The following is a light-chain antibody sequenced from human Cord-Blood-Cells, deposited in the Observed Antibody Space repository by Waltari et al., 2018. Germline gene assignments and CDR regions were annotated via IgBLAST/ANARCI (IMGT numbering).Light chain of an antibody. CDR1: KLGDKY. J-gene: IGLJ2*01. CDR3: QAWDSSTASVV. Sequence: SYELTQPPSVSVSPGQTTSITCSGDKLGDKYACWYQQKPGQSPVLVIDQDSRRPSGIPGRFSGSNSGNTATLTISGTQAMDEADYYCQAWDSSTASVVFGGGTKLTVL. CDR2: QDS. V-gene: IGLV3-1*01.